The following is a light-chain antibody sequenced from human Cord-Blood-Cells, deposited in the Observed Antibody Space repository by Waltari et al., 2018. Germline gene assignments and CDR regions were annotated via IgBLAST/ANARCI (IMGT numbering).Light chain of an antibody. CDR2: EGS. CDR1: SRDVGSSNL. V-gene: IGLV2-23*01. J-gene: IGLJ3*02. Sequence: QSALTQPASVSGSPGQSITISCTGTSRDVGSSNLVSWYQQHPGKAPNLMIYEGSKRPSGVSNRFSGSKSGNTASLTIAGLQAEDEADYYCCSYAGSSNWVFGGGTKLTVL. CDR3: CSYAGSSNWV.